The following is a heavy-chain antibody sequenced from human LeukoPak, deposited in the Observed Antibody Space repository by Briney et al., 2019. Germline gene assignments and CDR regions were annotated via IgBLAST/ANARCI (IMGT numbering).Heavy chain of an antibody. V-gene: IGHV4-39*07. Sequence: PSETLSLTCTVSGGSISSSSYYWGWIRQPPGKGPEWIGSIYYSGSTYYNPSLKSRVTISVDTSKNQFSLKLSSVTAADTAVYYCARELRTLYDSSGQYYYYYYGMDVWGQGTTVTVSS. CDR3: ARELRTLYDSSGQYYYYYYGMDV. D-gene: IGHD3-22*01. CDR1: GGSISSSSYY. J-gene: IGHJ6*02. CDR2: IYYSGST.